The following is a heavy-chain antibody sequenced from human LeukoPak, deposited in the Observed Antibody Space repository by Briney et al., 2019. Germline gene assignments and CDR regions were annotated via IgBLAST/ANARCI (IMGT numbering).Heavy chain of an antibody. V-gene: IGHV4-39*01. D-gene: IGHD5-24*01. CDR1: GDSISNNNYF. CDR3: VRGGNNYNIRFDL. J-gene: IGHJ5*02. Sequence: PSETLSLTCSVSGDSISNNNYFWDWIRQPPGKGLEWIGSVYYSGRTYYNPSLKSRVTSSVDTTKNQFSLRVNSVTATDTAVYYCVRGGNNYNIRFDLWGQGIRVTVSS. CDR2: VYYSGRT.